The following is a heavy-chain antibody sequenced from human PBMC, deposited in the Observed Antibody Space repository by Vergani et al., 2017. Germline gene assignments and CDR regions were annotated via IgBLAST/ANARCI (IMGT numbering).Heavy chain of an antibody. CDR3: AKAGSVTSGSLQYNFYKDV. J-gene: IGHJ6*03. Sequence: QVQMAESGGGRVQPGRSLRLSCASSGFSFSSHAIHWVRQAPGKGLEWVAVISNDGSKKYYADSVKGRFTISRDNSKNKLDLQMNSLRTQDTAVYYCAKAGSVTSGSLQYNFYKDVWGKGTTVTVS. CDR2: ISNDGSKK. CDR1: GFSFSSHA. D-gene: IGHD3-10*01. V-gene: IGHV3-30*18.